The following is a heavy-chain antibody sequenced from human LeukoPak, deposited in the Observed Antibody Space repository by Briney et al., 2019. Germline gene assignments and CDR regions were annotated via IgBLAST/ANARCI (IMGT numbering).Heavy chain of an antibody. CDR2: IQSKADAGAT. V-gene: IGHV3-15*01. CDR1: GFTFSSYA. D-gene: IGHD2-15*01. Sequence: GGSLRLSCAASGFTFSSYAMTWVRQAPGKGLEWVGRIQSKADAGATVYAAPVKGRFIISKDYSTNTLYLQMNSLKTEDTAVYFCSTDGWYDRFTWGQGTLVTVSS. J-gene: IGHJ5*02. CDR3: STDGWYDRFT.